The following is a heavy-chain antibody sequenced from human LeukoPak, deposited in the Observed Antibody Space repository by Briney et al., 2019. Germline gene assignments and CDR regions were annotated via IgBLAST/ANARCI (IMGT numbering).Heavy chain of an antibody. D-gene: IGHD1-26*01. V-gene: IGHV3-48*01. CDR2: ISSSSSTI. J-gene: IGHJ4*02. Sequence: PGGSLRLSCAASGFTFSSYSMNWVRQAPGKGLEWVSYISSSSSTIYYADSVKGRFTISRDNSKNTLYLQMNSLRAEDTAVYYCARQRDTTNDYWGQGTLVTVSS. CDR1: GFTFSSYS. CDR3: ARQRDTTNDY.